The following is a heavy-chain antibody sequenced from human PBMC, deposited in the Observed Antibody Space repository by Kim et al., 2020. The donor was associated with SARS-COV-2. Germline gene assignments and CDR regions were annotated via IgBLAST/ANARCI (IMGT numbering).Heavy chain of an antibody. CDR3: TKGSHIDD. V-gene: IGHV3-7*01. J-gene: IGHJ4*02. CDR2: IKEDGSEK. CDR1: GFPFSDYW. D-gene: IGHD3-10*01. Sequence: GGSLRLSCAASGFPFSDYWMSWVRQAPGKGLEWVADIKEDGSEKHYVDSVKGRFTISRDNGKKSLYLEMSSLRAEDTAVYYCTKGSHIDDWGQGTLVTVSS.